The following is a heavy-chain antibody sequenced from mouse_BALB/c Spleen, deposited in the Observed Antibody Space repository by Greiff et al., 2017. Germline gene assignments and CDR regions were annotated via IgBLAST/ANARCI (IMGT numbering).Heavy chain of an antibody. V-gene: IGHV5-6-5*01. CDR2: ISSGGST. CDR3: ARPTMINGWFAY. Sequence: EVQGVESGGGLVKPGGSLKLSCAASGFTFSSYAMSWVRQTPEKRLEWVASISSGGSTYYPDSVKGRFTISRDNARNILYLQMSSLRSEDTAMYYCARPTMINGWFAYWGQGTLVTVSA. J-gene: IGHJ3*01. CDR1: GFTFSSYA. D-gene: IGHD2-4*01.